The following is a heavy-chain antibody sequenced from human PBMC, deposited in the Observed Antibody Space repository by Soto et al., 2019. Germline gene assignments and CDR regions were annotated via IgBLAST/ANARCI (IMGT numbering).Heavy chain of an antibody. CDR3: ARDRSGSPREAYYFDY. J-gene: IGHJ4*02. CDR2: IIPIFGTA. CDR1: GGTFSSYA. Sequence: ASVKVSCKASGGTFSSYAISWVRQAPGQGLEWMGGIIPIFGTANYAQKFQGRVTITADKSTSTAYMELSSLRSEDTAVYYRARDRSGSPREAYYFDYWGQGTPVTVSS. D-gene: IGHD1-26*01. V-gene: IGHV1-69*06.